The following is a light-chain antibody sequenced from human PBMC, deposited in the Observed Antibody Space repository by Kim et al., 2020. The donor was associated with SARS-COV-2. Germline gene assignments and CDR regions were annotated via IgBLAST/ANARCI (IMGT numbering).Light chain of an antibody. CDR2: WAS. Sequence: DIVMTQSPDSLAVSLGERATINCKSSQTVFYSRNNKNYLAWYQQRPGQPPKLLIYWASTRESGVPDRFSGSGSGTDFTLTISSLQAEDVAVYYCHQYHRTPHTFGQGTKLEI. V-gene: IGKV4-1*01. CDR1: QTVFYSRNNKNY. J-gene: IGKJ2*01. CDR3: HQYHRTPHT.